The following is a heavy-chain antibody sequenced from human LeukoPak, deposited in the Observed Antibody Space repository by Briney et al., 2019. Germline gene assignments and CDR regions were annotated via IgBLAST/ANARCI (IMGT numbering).Heavy chain of an antibody. J-gene: IGHJ4*02. V-gene: IGHV3-23*01. D-gene: IGHD6-19*01. CDR3: AKRSSSGSSFDY. CDR1: GFTFSSYD. CDR2: TSDSGSIT. Sequence: GGSLRLSCAASGFTFSSYDMSWVRQAPGKGLEWVSTTSDSGSITYHADSVKGRFTISRDNSRNTLYLQMSSLRAEDTAVYYCAKRSSSGSSFDYWGQGTLVTVSS.